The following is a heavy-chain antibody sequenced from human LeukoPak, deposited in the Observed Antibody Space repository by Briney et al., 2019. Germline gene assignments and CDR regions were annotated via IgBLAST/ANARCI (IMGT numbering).Heavy chain of an antibody. V-gene: IGHV4-34*01. J-gene: IGHJ6*02. D-gene: IGHD2-8*01. CDR1: GGSFSGYY. CDR2: INHSGST. Sequence: SETLPLTCAVYGGSFSGYYWSWIRQPPGKGLEWIGEINHSGSTNYNPSLKSRVTISVDTSKNQFSLKLSSVTAADTAVYYCARGPIYCTNGVCYIYYYYGMDVWGQGTTVTVSS. CDR3: ARGPIYCTNGVCYIYYYYGMDV.